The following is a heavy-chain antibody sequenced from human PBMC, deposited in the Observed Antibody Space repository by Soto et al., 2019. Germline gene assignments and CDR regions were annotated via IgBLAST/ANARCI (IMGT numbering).Heavy chain of an antibody. CDR3: AKDRRAGGNSAFYFDF. D-gene: IGHD3-16*01. J-gene: IGHJ4*02. CDR1: GFTFSSYA. CDR2: ISGSGGST. V-gene: IGHV3-23*01. Sequence: GGSLRLSCAASGFTFSSYAMSWVRQAPGKGLEWVSAISGSGGSTYYADSVKGRFTISRDNSHNTLYLQVHSLTAEDTAVYYCAKDRRAGGNSAFYFDFWGQGAQVTVSS.